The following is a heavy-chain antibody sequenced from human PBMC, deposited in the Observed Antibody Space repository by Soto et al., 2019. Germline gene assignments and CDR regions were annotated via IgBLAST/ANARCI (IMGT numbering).Heavy chain of an antibody. CDR3: ATKDFGAD. D-gene: IGHD3-10*01. J-gene: IGHJ1*01. CDR2: ISGSGGST. Sequence: PGGSLRLSCAASGFTFSSYAMSWVRQAPGKGLEWVSAISGSGGSTYYADSVGGRFTISRDSSKNTLYLQMNSLRTEDTAVYYCATKDFGADWGQGTLVLVSS. V-gene: IGHV3-23*01. CDR1: GFTFSSYA.